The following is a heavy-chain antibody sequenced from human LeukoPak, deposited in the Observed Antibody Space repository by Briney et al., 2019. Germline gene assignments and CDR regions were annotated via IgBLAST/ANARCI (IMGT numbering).Heavy chain of an antibody. CDR1: GFTFSSYA. J-gene: IGHJ6*02. CDR2: IRGSGGST. Sequence: GSLRLSCAASGFTFSSYAMSWVRQAPGEGLEWVSAIRGSGGSTYYADSVEGRFTISRDNSRDTLDLQMNSLRAEDTALYYCAKVRSGGYYPHYHYYGMDVWGQGTTVTVSS. CDR3: AKVRSGGYYPHYHYYGMDV. D-gene: IGHD3-22*01. V-gene: IGHV3-23*01.